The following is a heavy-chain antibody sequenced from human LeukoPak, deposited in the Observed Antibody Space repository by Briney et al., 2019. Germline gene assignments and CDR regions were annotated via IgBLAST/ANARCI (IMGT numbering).Heavy chain of an antibody. V-gene: IGHV3-53*01. J-gene: IGHJ4*02. CDR1: GFTGNSYY. Sequence: GGSLRLSCAASGFTGNSYYMNWVRQAPGKGLEWVGNIYSGGGTHYADSVEGRFTISRDKSKNTLYLQMNSLRAEDTAVYFCARGFGGELLGYYFDYWGQGTLVTVSS. CDR3: ARGFGGELLGYYFDY. D-gene: IGHD3-10*01. CDR2: IYSGGGT.